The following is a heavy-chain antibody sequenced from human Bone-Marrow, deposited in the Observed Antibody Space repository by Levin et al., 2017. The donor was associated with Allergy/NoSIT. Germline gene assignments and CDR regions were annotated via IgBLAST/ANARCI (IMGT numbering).Heavy chain of an antibody. CDR1: GFTFSSYG. D-gene: IGHD3-10*01. CDR2: ISYDGSNK. CDR3: AKVDYGSGSADY. V-gene: IGHV3-30*18. J-gene: IGHJ4*02. Sequence: GGSLRLSCAASGFTFSSYGMHWVRQAPGKGLEWVAVISYDGSNKYYADSVKGRFTISRDNSKNTLYLQMNSLRAEDTAVYYCAKVDYGSGSADYWGQGTLVTVSS.